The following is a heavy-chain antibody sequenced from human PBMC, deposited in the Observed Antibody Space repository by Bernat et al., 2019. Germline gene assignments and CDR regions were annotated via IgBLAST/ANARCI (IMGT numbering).Heavy chain of an antibody. D-gene: IGHD1-26*01. J-gene: IGHJ4*02. CDR2: ISGSGDST. Sequence: EVQLLESGGGLVRPGGSLRLSCAASGFTFTSYVMSWVRQAPGKGLEWVSAISGSGDSTYYAHSVKGRFTISRDNSKNTLYLQMNSLRAEDTAVYFCAKDRELVDHWGQGTLVTVSS. CDR3: AKDRELVDH. CDR1: GFTFTSYV. V-gene: IGHV3-23*01.